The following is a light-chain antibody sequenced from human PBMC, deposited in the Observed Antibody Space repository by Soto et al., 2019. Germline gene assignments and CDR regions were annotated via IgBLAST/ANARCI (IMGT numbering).Light chain of an antibody. J-gene: IGLJ2*01. V-gene: IGLV1-47*01. CDR1: SSNIGSNY. CDR2: NNN. CDR3: AAWDDSLSGVV. Sequence: QSVLTQPPSASGTPGQRVTISCSGSSSNIGSNYVYWYQQLPGTAPKLLIYNNNQWPSGVPDRISGSKPGTSASLAISGLRSEDEADYYCAAWDDSLSGVVFGGGTKLTVL.